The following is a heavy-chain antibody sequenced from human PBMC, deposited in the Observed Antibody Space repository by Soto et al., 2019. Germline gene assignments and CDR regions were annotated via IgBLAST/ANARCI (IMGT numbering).Heavy chain of an antibody. CDR3: ARAPPPGLPDQHFDY. Sequence: GGSLRLSCAASGFTFSSYAMHWVRQAPGKGLEWVAVISYDGSNKYYADSVKGRFTISRDNSKNTLYLQMNSLRAEDTAVYYCARAPPPGLPDQHFDYWGQGTLVTVSS. J-gene: IGHJ4*02. CDR2: ISYDGSNK. CDR1: GFTFSSYA. D-gene: IGHD2-2*01. V-gene: IGHV3-30-3*01.